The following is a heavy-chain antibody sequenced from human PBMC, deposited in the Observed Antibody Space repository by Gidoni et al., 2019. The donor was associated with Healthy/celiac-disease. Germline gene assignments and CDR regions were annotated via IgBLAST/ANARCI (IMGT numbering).Heavy chain of an antibody. V-gene: IGHV3-23*01. CDR1: GFTFSSYA. CDR2: ISGSGGST. J-gene: IGHJ2*01. D-gene: IGHD6-19*01. Sequence: EVQLLESGGGLVQPGGSLRLSCAASGFTFSSYAMSWVRQAPGKGLEWVSAISGSGGSTYYADSVKGRFTISRDNSKNTLYLQMNSLRAEDTAVYYCAKDKDYVAVAGSYFDLWGRGTLVTVSS. CDR3: AKDKDYVAVAGSYFDL.